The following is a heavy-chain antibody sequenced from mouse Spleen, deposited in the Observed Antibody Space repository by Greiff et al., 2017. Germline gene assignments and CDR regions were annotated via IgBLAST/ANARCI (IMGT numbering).Heavy chain of an antibody. CDR3: ARGGYYSYSYAMDY. Sequence: VQLQQPGAELVRPGSSVKLSCKASGYTFTSYWMHWVKQRPIQGLEWIGNIDPSDSETHYNQKFKDKATLTVDKSSSTAYMELRSLTSEDTAVYYCARGGYYSYSYAMDYWGQGTSVTVSS. D-gene: IGHD2-12*01. CDR2: IDPSDSET. V-gene: IGHV1-52*01. CDR1: GYTFTSYW. J-gene: IGHJ4*01.